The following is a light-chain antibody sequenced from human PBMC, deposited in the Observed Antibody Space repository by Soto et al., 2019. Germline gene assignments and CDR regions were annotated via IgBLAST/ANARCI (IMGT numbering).Light chain of an antibody. CDR2: GAS. J-gene: IGKJ1*01. CDR3: QQYKT. V-gene: IGKV3-20*01. Sequence: EIELTQSPGTLSLSPGERATLSCRASQTVISSHLAWYQQKSGQAPRLLIYGASTRATGIPDRFSGTGSGTDFTLTISRLEPEDFAVYYCQQYKTFGQGTKVEIK. CDR1: QTVISSH.